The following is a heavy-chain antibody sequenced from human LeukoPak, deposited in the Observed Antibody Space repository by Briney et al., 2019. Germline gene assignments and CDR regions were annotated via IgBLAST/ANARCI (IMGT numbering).Heavy chain of an antibody. CDR2: IYTSGST. D-gene: IGHD2-2*01. CDR3: ARDRGLGVGNDAFDI. CDR1: GGAIRSYY. Sequence: PSETLSLTCTVAGGAIRSYYWSWIRQPAGKGLEWIGRIYTSGSTNYNPSLKGRVTMSVDTSKNQFSLKLSSVTAADTAVYYCARDRGLGVGNDAFDIWGQGTMVTVSS. V-gene: IGHV4-4*07. J-gene: IGHJ3*02.